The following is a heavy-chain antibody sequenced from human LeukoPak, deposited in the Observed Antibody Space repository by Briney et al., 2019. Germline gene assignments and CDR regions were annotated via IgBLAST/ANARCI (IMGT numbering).Heavy chain of an antibody. J-gene: IGHJ4*02. CDR3: ARIPTTVTFDY. V-gene: IGHV4-31*03. Sequence: SETLSLTCTVSGGSISSGNYYWSWIRQHPGKGLEWIGFIHYSGSSYYNPSLKSRVAMSVDTSKNQFSLKLSSVTAADTAVYYCARIPTTVTFDYWGQGTLVTVSS. CDR1: GGSISSGNYY. CDR2: IHYSGSS. D-gene: IGHD4-17*01.